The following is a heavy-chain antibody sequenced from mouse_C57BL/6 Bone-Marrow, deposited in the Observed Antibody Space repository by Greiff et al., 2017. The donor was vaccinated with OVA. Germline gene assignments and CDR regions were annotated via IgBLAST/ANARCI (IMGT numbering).Heavy chain of an antibody. J-gene: IGHJ3*01. CDR1: GYTFTSYW. D-gene: IGHD1-1*01. CDR2: IYPGSGST. V-gene: IGHV1-55*01. CDR3: ALPYYGSSPWFAY. Sequence: QVQLQQPGAELVKPGASVKMSCKASGYTFTSYWITWVKQRPGQGLEWIGDIYPGSGSTNYNEKFKSKATLTVDTSSSTAYMQLSSLTSEDSAVYYCALPYYGSSPWFAYWGQGTLVTVSA.